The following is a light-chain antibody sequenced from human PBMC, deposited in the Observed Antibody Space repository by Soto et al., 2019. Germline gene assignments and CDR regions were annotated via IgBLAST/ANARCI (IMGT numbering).Light chain of an antibody. J-gene: IGKJ5*01. Sequence: DIQMTQSPSTLSASVGDRVTITCRARQSISSWLAWYQQKPGKAPKLLIYDASILESGVPSRFSGSGSGTEITLTISSLQPDDFATYYCQQYNSYRTFGQGTRLEIK. CDR2: DAS. V-gene: IGKV1-5*01. CDR1: QSISSW. CDR3: QQYNSYRT.